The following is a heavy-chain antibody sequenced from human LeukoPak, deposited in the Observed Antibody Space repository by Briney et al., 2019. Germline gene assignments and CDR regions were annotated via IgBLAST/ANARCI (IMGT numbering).Heavy chain of an antibody. D-gene: IGHD6-19*01. J-gene: IGHJ4*02. CDR3: ARDQQWPIVHYFDH. V-gene: IGHV3-11*04. CDR2: ISGSSGTT. CDR1: GFTFSDYY. Sequence: GGSLRLSCAASGFTFSDYYMSWIRQAPGKGLEWVSFISGSSGTTYYADSVKGRFTISRDNAKNSLYLQMNSLRDEDTAAYYCARDQQWPIVHYFDHWGQGVLVTVSS.